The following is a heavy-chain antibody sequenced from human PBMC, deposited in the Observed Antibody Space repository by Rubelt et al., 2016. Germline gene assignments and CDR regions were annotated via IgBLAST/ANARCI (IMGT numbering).Heavy chain of an antibody. Sequence: VQLVESGGGLIQPGGSLRLSCAASGFTFSNYVMSWVRQAPGMGLEWVSSVSANGAITYYADSVKGRFTTSRDNSKNTLYLQVKGRTVEDTAVYFCAKEWGVGHSPAPHNLDTWGQGTLVTVSS. D-gene: IGHD2-2*01. J-gene: IGHJ5*02. V-gene: IGHV3-23*04. CDR1: GFTFSNYV. CDR2: VSANGAIT. CDR3: AKEWGVGHSPAPHNLDT.